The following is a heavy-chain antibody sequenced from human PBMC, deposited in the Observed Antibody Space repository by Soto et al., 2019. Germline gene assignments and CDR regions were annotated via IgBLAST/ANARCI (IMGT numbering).Heavy chain of an antibody. CDR1: GGSFSGYY. D-gene: IGHD2-15*01. CDR2: INHSGST. CDR3: ARSGCSGGSCVDS. J-gene: IGHJ4*02. Sequence: QVQLQQWGAGLLKPSETLSLTCAVYGGSFSGYYWSWIRQPPGKGLEWIGEINHSGSTNYNPSLKSRVTISVDTSKNQFSLKLSSVTAADTAVYYCARSGCSGGSCVDSWGQGTLVTVSS. V-gene: IGHV4-34*01.